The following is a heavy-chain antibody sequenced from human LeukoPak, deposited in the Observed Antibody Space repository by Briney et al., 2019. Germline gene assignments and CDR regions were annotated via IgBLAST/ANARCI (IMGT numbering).Heavy chain of an antibody. V-gene: IGHV4-34*01. D-gene: IGHD6-25*01. CDR3: ARHRGYSSEGPLYDY. CDR2: INHSGST. Sequence: KTSETLSLTCAVYGGSFSGYYWSWIRQPPGKGLEWIGEINHSGSTNYNPSLKSRVTISVDTSKNQFSLKLSSVTAADTAVYYCARHRGYSSEGPLYDYWGQGTLVTVSS. J-gene: IGHJ4*02. CDR1: GGSFSGYY.